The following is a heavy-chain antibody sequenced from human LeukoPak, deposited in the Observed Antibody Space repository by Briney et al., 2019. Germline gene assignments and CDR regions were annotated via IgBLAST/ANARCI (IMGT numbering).Heavy chain of an antibody. CDR3: ARDRDYDSSGYYYNDY. CDR1: GFTVSSNY. CDR2: IYSGGST. D-gene: IGHD3-22*01. V-gene: IGHV3-66*02. Sequence: GGSLRLSCAASGFTVSSNYMSWVRQAPGKGLGWVSVIYSGGSTYYADSVKGRFTISRDNSKNTLYLQMNSLRAEDTAVYYCARDRDYDSSGYYYNDYWGQGTLVTVSS. J-gene: IGHJ4*02.